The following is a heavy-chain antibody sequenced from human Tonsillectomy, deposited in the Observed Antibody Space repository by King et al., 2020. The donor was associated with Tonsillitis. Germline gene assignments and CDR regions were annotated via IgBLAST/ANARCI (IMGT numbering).Heavy chain of an antibody. CDR3: AGGYDTSADRWFDP. V-gene: IGHV4-39*01. CDR1: GGSISSSSYY. Sequence: QLQESGPGLVKPSETLSLTCIVSGGSISSSSYYWGWIRQPPGKGLEWIGTIYYSGSTYYNPSLKSRVTISVDTSRNQFSLRLSSVTAADTALYYFAGGYDTSADRWFDPWGQGTLVTVSS. J-gene: IGHJ5*02. CDR2: IYYSGST. D-gene: IGHD3-9*01.